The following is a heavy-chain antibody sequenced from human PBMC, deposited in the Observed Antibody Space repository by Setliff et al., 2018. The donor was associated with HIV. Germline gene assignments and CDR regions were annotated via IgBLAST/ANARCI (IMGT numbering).Heavy chain of an antibody. J-gene: IGHJ6*03. D-gene: IGHD6-19*01. CDR1: GYIFTNYG. Sequence: ASVKVSCKASGYIFTNYGITWVRQAPGQGLEWMGWINPNSGGTNYAQNFQGRVTMTRDTSISTAYMELSRLRSDDTAVYYCARDLVAVANTFYYYYMDVWGKGTTVTVSS. CDR2: INPNSGGT. V-gene: IGHV1-2*02. CDR3: ARDLVAVANTFYYYYMDV.